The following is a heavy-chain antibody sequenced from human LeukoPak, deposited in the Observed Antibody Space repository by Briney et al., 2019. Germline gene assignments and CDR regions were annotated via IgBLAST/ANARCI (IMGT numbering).Heavy chain of an antibody. Sequence: GGSLRLSCAASGFTFSSYGMHWVRQAPGEGLEWVAVISYDGSNKYYADSVKGRFTISRDNSKNTLYLQMNSLRAEDTAVYYCAKDLSSQPARMYYYGMDVWGQGTTVTVSS. J-gene: IGHJ6*02. CDR2: ISYDGSNK. V-gene: IGHV3-30*18. D-gene: IGHD2-2*01. CDR3: AKDLSSQPARMYYYGMDV. CDR1: GFTFSSYG.